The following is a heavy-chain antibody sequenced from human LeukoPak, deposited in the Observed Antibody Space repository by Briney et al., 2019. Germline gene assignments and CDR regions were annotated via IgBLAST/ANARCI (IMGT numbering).Heavy chain of an antibody. J-gene: IGHJ4*02. D-gene: IGHD3-16*02. V-gene: IGHV1-18*01. CDR3: ARDLYYDYIWGSYRYFDY. CDR2: ISAYNGNT. CDR1: GYTFTSYG. Sequence: ASVKVSCKAYGYTFTSYGISWVRQAPGQGLEWMGWISAYNGNTNYAQKLQGRVTMTTDTSTSTAYMELRSLRSDDTAMYYCARDLYYDYIWGSYRYFDYWGQGTLVTVSS.